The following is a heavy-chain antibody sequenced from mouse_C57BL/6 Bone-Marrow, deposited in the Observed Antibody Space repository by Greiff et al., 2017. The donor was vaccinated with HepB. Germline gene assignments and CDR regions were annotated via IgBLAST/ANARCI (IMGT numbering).Heavy chain of an antibody. CDR1: GYTFTSYW. V-gene: IGHV1-64*01. J-gene: IGHJ4*01. Sequence: QVQLQQPGAELVKPGASVKLSCKASGYTFTSYWMHWVKQRPGQGLEWIGMIHPNSGSTNYNEKFKSKATLTVDKSSSTAYMQLSSLTSEDSAVYYCARRGITTVVAKNYAMDYWGQGTSVTVSS. D-gene: IGHD1-1*01. CDR3: ARRGITTVVAKNYAMDY. CDR2: IHPNSGST.